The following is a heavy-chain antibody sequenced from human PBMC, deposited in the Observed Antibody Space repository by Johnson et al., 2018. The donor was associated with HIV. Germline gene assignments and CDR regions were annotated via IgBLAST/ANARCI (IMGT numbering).Heavy chain of an antibody. J-gene: IGHJ3*02. Sequence: QVQLVESGGGVVQPGRSLRLSCAASGFTFSSYAMHWVRQAPGKGLEWVAVISYDGSIKNYAESVKGRFTISRDNFKNTLYLQMNSLRAEDTAVYYCARGIRGVVVTADDAFDIWGQGTMVTVSS. V-gene: IGHV3-30-3*01. CDR3: ARGIRGVVVTADDAFDI. D-gene: IGHD2-21*02. CDR1: GFTFSSYA. CDR2: ISYDGSIK.